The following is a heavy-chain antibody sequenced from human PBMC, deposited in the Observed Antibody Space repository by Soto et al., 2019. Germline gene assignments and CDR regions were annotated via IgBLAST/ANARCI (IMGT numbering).Heavy chain of an antibody. CDR3: ATGSTRWSGELSRRGGYYYSVDV. J-gene: IGHJ6*03. CDR1: GGSFSGYQ. D-gene: IGHD3-10*01. V-gene: IGHV4-34*01. CDR2: INDSGNI. Sequence: QVQLQQWGAGLLKPSETLSLTCAVYGGSFSGYQWTWIRQTPGKGLEWIGEINDSGNINYNPSLKSRVTMLRDTPKRQLSLKLSSGTAADAAGYYCATGSTRWSGELSRRGGYYYSVDVWGKGTTVTASS.